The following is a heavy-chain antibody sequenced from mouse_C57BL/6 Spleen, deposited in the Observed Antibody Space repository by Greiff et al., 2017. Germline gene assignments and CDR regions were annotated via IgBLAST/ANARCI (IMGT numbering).Heavy chain of an antibody. J-gene: IGHJ4*01. CDR1: GYAFSSYW. CDR3: TRSGGYSRDYAMDY. D-gene: IGHD2-3*01. CDR2: IYPGDGDT. Sequence: QVQLQQSGAELVKPGASVKISCKASGYAFSSYWMNWVKQRPGKGLEWIGQIYPGDGDTNYNGKFKGKATLTADKSSSTAYMQLSSLTSEDSAVYFCTRSGGYSRDYAMDYWGQGTSVTVSS. V-gene: IGHV1-80*01.